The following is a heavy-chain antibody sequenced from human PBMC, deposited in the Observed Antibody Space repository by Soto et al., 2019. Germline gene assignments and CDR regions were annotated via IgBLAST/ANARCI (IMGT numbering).Heavy chain of an antibody. CDR3: GIGHSYGDILGMDL. D-gene: IGHD4-17*01. J-gene: IGHJ6*02. Sequence: PGGSLRLSCAASGFTFSSYAMHWVRQALGKGLEWVAVISYDGSNKYYADSVKGRFTISRDNSKNTLYLQMNSLRAEDTAVYYCGIGHSYGDILGMDLWGQGTTVTVSS. CDR2: ISYDGSNK. CDR1: GFTFSSYA. V-gene: IGHV3-30-3*01.